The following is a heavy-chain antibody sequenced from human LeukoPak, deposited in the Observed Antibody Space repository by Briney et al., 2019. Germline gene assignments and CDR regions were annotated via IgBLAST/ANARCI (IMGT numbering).Heavy chain of an antibody. V-gene: IGHV4-30-4*08. CDR3: ARDHDSSGWYDLNDAFDI. CDR2: IYYSGST. D-gene: IGHD6-19*01. Sequence: SSETLSLTCTVSGGSISRGDCYWSWIRQPPGKGLEWIGSIYYSGSTYYTPSLKSRVTISVDTSKNQFSLKLSSVTAADTAVYYCARDHDSSGWYDLNDAFDIWGQGTMVTVSS. CDR1: GGSISRGDCY. J-gene: IGHJ3*02.